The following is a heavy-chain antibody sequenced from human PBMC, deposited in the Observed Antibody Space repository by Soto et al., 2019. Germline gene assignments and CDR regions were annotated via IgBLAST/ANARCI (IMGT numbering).Heavy chain of an antibody. CDR3: ASGTEVSPSWDV. CDR1: GGSISSGGYY. J-gene: IGHJ6*02. CDR2: IYYSGST. V-gene: IGHV4-31*03. Sequence: QVQLQESGPGLVKPSQTLSLTCTVSGGSISSGGYYWSWIRQHPGKGLEWIGYIYYSGSTYYNPSLKSRVTIPVDTSKNQFSQQLCSVTAADTAVYYCASGTEVSPSWDVWGQGTTVTVSS. D-gene: IGHD1-26*01.